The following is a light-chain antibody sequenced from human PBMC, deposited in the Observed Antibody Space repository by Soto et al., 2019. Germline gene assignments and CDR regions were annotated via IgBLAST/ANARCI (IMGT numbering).Light chain of an antibody. V-gene: IGKV1-5*03. CDR2: GAS. CDR3: QHDKPYKT. Sequence: DILMTQSPSTLSASVGETVTLTCRASQSTSSWVAWYQQRPGKPPKLVIYGASTLERGVPSRFSGSGSGTEFTLTIAGLQPDDFATDYCQHDKPYKTFGQGTRV. J-gene: IGKJ1*01. CDR1: QSTSSW.